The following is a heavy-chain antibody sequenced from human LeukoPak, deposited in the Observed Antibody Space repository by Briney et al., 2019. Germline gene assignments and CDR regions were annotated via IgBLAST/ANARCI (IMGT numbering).Heavy chain of an antibody. CDR1: GVSISTYS. J-gene: IGHJ5*02. CDR3: ARWVGSTSRRNWFDP. D-gene: IGHD2-2*01. V-gene: IGHV4-59*01. Sequence: PSETLSLTCTVSGVSISTYSWSWIRQPPGKGLEWIGYISYSGSTSYNPSLRSRVTISVDTSKNQFSLKLSSVTAADTAVYYCARWVGSTSRRNWFDPWGQGTLVTVSS. CDR2: ISYSGST.